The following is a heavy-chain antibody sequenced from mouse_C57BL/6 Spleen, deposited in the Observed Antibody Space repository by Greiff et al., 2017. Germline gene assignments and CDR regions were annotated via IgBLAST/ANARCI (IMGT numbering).Heavy chain of an antibody. V-gene: IGHV1-5*01. J-gene: IGHJ4*01. CDR2: IYPGNSDT. CDR3: TRESDGYLYAMDY. CDR1: GYTFTSYW. Sequence: VQLQQSGTVLARPGASVKMSCKTSGYTFTSYWLHWVKQRPGQGLEWIGAIYPGNSDTSYNQKFKGKAKLTAVTSASTAYMELSSLTNDDSAVYYCTRESDGYLYAMDYWGQGTSVTVSS. D-gene: IGHD2-3*01.